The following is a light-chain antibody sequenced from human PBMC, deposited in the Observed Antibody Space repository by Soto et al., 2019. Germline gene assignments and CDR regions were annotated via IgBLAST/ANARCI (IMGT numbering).Light chain of an antibody. J-gene: IGKJ1*01. CDR2: GAS. CDR3: QHYNNWPPWT. CDR1: QSVSSN. Sequence: EIVMTQSPTILSVIPGERAALSCRVSQSVSSNLAWYQQKPGQAPRLLMYGASTRATGVPARFRGSGSGTDFTLTISALQSEDFAVYYCQHYNNWPPWTFGQGTKVDIK. V-gene: IGKV3-15*01.